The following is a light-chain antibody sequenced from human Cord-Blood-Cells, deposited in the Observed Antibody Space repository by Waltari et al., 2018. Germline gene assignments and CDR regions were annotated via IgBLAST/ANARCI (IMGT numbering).Light chain of an antibody. CDR3: GTWDSSLSAAV. V-gene: IGLV1-51*02. CDR1: SSNIGNNY. J-gene: IGLJ7*01. CDR2: ENN. Sequence: VFTQPPSVSAAPGQKVTISCSGSSSNIGNNYVSWYQQLPGTAPKLLIYENNKRPSGIPDRFSGSKSGTSATLGITGLQTGDEADYYCGTWDSSLSAAVFGGGTQLTVL.